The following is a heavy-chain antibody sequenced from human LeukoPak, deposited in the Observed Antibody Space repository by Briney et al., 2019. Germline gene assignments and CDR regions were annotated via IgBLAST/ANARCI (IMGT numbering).Heavy chain of an antibody. V-gene: IGHV3-53*01. Sequence: PGGSLRLSCAASGFTVSSNYMSWVRQAPGKGLEWVSIIYDSGTTHYADSVKGRFTISRDNLKNTLYLQMNSLRAEDTAVYYCAREEGGRQFSYFDYWGQGTLVTVSS. D-gene: IGHD1-26*01. CDR2: IYDSGTT. J-gene: IGHJ4*02. CDR1: GFTVSSNY. CDR3: AREEGGRQFSYFDY.